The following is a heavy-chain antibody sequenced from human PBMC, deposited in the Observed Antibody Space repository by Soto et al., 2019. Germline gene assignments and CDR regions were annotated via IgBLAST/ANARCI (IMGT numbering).Heavy chain of an antibody. Sequence: SETLSLTCTVPGGSISRHYWSWIRQPAGKGLEWIGRIYTSGSTNYNPSLKSRVTMSVDTSKNQFSLKLSSVTAADTAVYYCAREDIVVVPAAHYYYYGMDVWGQGTTVTVSS. J-gene: IGHJ6*02. CDR1: GGSISRHY. CDR3: AREDIVVVPAAHYYYYGMDV. D-gene: IGHD2-2*01. CDR2: IYTSGST. V-gene: IGHV4-4*07.